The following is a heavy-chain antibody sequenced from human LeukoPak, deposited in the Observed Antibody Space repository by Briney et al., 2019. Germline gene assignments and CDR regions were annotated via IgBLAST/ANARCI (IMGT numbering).Heavy chain of an antibody. CDR3: AKLWLPYYYGMDV. J-gene: IGHJ6*02. Sequence: GGSLRLSCAASGFTFSSYAMSWVRQAPGKGLEWVSAISGSGGSTYYADSVKGRFTISRDNSKNTLYLQTNSLRAEDTAVYYCAKLWLPYYYGMDVWGQGTTVTVAS. CDR2: ISGSGGST. V-gene: IGHV3-23*01. D-gene: IGHD6-19*01. CDR1: GFTFSSYA.